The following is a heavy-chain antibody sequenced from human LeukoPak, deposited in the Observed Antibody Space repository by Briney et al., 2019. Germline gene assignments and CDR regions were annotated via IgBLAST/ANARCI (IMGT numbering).Heavy chain of an antibody. Sequence: PAETLCLICTVSGYTISSHYYWCWIRQPPGKGLEWIGSIYHSGSTCYNPALKSRVNISVDTSKNQFSLKLSSVTAADTAVYYCARDPTPYYDFWSGYYTVRPYYFDYWGQGTLVTVSS. CDR1: GYTISSHYY. D-gene: IGHD3-3*01. CDR2: IYHSGST. CDR3: ARDPTPYYDFWSGYYTVRPYYFDY. J-gene: IGHJ4*02. V-gene: IGHV4-38-2*02.